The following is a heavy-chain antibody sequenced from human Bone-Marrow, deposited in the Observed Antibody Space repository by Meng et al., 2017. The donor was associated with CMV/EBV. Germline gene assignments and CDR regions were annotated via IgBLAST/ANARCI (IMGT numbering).Heavy chain of an antibody. V-gene: IGHV3-53*01. CDR2: MYGGGGT. CDR1: GFTVSTNY. CDR3: VRAGSGYSDYLYYGMDV. Sequence: GESLKISCAASGFTVSTNYMTWVRQAPGRGLEWVSVMYGGGGTYYADSVKSRFIISRDSSKNTLYLQMNNLRAEDTAVYYCVRAGSGYSDYLYYGMDVWGQGTTVTVSS. J-gene: IGHJ6*02. D-gene: IGHD3-3*01.